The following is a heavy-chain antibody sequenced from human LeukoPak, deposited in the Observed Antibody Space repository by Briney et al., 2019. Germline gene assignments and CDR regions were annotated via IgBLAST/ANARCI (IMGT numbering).Heavy chain of an antibody. CDR1: GSPFTGYH. D-gene: IGHD4-17*01. CDR3: ASGTYGDYSLDF. V-gene: IGHV1-2*06. CDR2: INPDRGGT. J-gene: IGHJ4*02. Sequence: GASVRVSCKASGSPFTGYHLHWVRPAPGQGLEWMGRINPDRGGTDYAQKFQGRVTMTGDTSIGTAYMELSRLRSDDTAIYYCASGTYGDYSLDFWGQGTLVTVSS.